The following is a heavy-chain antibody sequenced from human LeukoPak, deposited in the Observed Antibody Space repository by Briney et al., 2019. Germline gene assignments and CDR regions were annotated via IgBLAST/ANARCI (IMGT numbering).Heavy chain of an antibody. CDR2: IYNSGST. Sequence: SETLSLTCSVFGGSISRYYWNWIRQPAGKGLEWIGRIYNSGSTNYNPSLKSRVGMSVDTSKNQFSLKLSSVTAADTAVYYCARDWKEQLPLQSYYYGMDVWGQGTTVTVSS. CDR1: GGSISRYY. CDR3: ARDWKEQLPLQSYYYGMDV. J-gene: IGHJ6*02. D-gene: IGHD6-13*01. V-gene: IGHV4-4*07.